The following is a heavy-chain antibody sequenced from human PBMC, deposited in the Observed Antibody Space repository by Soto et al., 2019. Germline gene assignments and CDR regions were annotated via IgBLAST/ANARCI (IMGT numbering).Heavy chain of an antibody. D-gene: IGHD1-26*01. J-gene: IGHJ4*02. CDR2: VSSSGTT. Sequence: VQLQASGPGLVKPSETLSLICTVSGGSIRDSYWTWIRQPPGKGLEWIGYVSSSGTTKYSPSLKSRVTMSVDTSKNQFSLKVNSGTTADTAVYYCARVGHLNVYYGSDYWGQGILVTVSS. CDR3: ARVGHLNVYYGSDY. V-gene: IGHV4-59*01. CDR1: GGSIRDSY.